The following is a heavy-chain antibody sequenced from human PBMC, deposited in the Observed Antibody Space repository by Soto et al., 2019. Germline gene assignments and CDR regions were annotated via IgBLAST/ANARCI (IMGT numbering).Heavy chain of an antibody. Sequence: QVQLQQSGPVLVKPSQTLSLTCAISWDSVSINSATWNWVRQSPSRVLEWLGRTYYRSKWYNDYAVSLKSRITINPDASKDPVSLQLNSVTHEDTAVYYCARGGTLDIWGQGTMVTFSS. V-gene: IGHV6-1*01. D-gene: IGHD1-26*01. J-gene: IGHJ3*02. CDR1: WDSVSINSAT. CDR2: TYYRSKWYN. CDR3: ARGGTLDI.